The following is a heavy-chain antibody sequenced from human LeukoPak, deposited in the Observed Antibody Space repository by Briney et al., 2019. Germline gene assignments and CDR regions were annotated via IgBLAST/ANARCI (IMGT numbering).Heavy chain of an antibody. Sequence: KPGGSLRLSCAASGFTFSDYYMSWIRQAPGKGLEWVSYISSSGSTIYYADSVKGRFTISRDNAKNSLYLQMNSLRSEDTAVYYCARSPGGHSYGFSGGNWFDPWGQGTLVTVSS. CDR3: ARSPGGHSYGFSGGNWFDP. CDR2: ISSSGSTI. J-gene: IGHJ5*02. V-gene: IGHV3-11*01. CDR1: GFTFSDYY. D-gene: IGHD5-18*01.